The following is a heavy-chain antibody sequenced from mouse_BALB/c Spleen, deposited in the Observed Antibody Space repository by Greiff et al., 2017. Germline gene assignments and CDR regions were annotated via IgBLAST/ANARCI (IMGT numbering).Heavy chain of an antibody. CDR2: IYPGSGNT. D-gene: IGHD3-3*01. J-gene: IGHJ3*01. CDR1: GYAFTNYW. CDR3: ARRRDGEFAY. V-gene: IGHV1-63*01. Sequence: VKLMESGAELVRPGTSVKISCKASGYAFTNYWLGWVKQRPGHGLEWIGDIYPGSGNTYYNEKFKGKATLTADKSSSTAYMQLSSLTSEDSAVYFCARRRDGEFAYWGQGTLVTVSA.